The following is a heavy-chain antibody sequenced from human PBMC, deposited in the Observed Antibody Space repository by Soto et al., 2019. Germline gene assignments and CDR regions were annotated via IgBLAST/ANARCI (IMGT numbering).Heavy chain of an antibody. CDR3: ARIRRVYYGDYGYYYYGMGV. V-gene: IGHV2-70*01. CDR1: GFSLSTSGMC. D-gene: IGHD4-17*01. J-gene: IGHJ6*02. Sequence: SGPTLVNPTQTLTLTCTFSGFSLSTSGMCVSWIRQPPGKALEWLALIDWDDDKYYSTSLKTRLTISKDTSKNQVVLTMTNMDPVDTATYYCARIRRVYYGDYGYYYYGMGVWGQGTTVTVSS. CDR2: IDWDDDK.